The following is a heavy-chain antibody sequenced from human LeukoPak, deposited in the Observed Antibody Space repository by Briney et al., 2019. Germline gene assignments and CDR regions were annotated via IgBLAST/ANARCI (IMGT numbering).Heavy chain of an antibody. Sequence: ASVKVSCKASGGTFSSYAISWVRQAPGQGFEWMGRIIPILGIANYAQKFQGRVTITADKSTSTAYMELSSLRSEDTAVYYCARDLGESPNDYWGQGTLVTVSS. D-gene: IGHD3-16*01. CDR2: IIPILGIA. J-gene: IGHJ4*02. CDR3: ARDLGESPNDY. CDR1: GGTFSSYA. V-gene: IGHV1-69*04.